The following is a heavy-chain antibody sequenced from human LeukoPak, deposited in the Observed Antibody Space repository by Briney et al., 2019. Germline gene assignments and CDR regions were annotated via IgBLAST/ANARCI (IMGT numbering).Heavy chain of an antibody. V-gene: IGHV3-72*01. D-gene: IGHD1-26*01. CDR1: GFTFSDYI. Sequence: GGSLRLSGEASGFTFSDYILDWVRQAPGKGLKWVGRIRRKRQSYSTEYAASVKGIFTISRNDSKTSLFLDMNSVKTEDTAVYHCSRDVGARDESAFDFWGQGTMVTVSS. J-gene: IGHJ3*01. CDR2: IRRKRQSYST. CDR3: SRDVGARDESAFDF.